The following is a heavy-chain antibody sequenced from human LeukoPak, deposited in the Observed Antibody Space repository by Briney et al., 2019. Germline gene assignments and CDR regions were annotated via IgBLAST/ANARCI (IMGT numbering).Heavy chain of an antibody. V-gene: IGHV4-59*01. D-gene: IGHD6-13*01. CDR3: AREGYYSSSWWDGYYYYYGMDV. Sequence: SETLSLTCTVSGGSISSYYWSWIRQPPGKGLEWIGYIYYSGSTNYNPSLKSRVSISVDTSKNQFSLKLSSVTAADTAVYYCAREGYYSSSWWDGYYYYYGMDVWGQGTTVTVSS. J-gene: IGHJ6*02. CDR1: GGSISSYY. CDR2: IYYSGST.